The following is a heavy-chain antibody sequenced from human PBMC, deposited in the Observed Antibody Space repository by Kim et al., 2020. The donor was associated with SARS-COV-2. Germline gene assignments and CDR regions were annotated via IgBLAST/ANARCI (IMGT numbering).Heavy chain of an antibody. Sequence: SETLSLTCTVSGGSISSGDYYWSWIRQPPGKGLEWIGYIYYSGSTYYNPSLKSRVTISVDTSKNQFSLKLSSVTAADTAVYYCARAKKFRGVKFIKNWYFDLWGRGTLVTVSS. D-gene: IGHD3-16*01. CDR3: ARAKKFRGVKFIKNWYFDL. J-gene: IGHJ2*01. CDR1: GGSISSGDYY. CDR2: IYYSGST. V-gene: IGHV4-30-4*01.